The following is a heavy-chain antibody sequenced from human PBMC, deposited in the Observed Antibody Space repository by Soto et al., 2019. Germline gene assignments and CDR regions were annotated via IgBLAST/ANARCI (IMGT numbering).Heavy chain of an antibody. Sequence: SLRLSCAASGFTFSSYAMSWVRQPPGKGLGWVSAISGSGGTTYYADSVKGRFTFSRDNSKNTLYLQMNSLRAEDTAVYYCAKTANGWFSAFDIWGQGTMVTVSS. V-gene: IGHV3-23*01. CDR3: AKTANGWFSAFDI. D-gene: IGHD6-19*01. J-gene: IGHJ3*02. CDR2: ISGSGGTT. CDR1: GFTFSSYA.